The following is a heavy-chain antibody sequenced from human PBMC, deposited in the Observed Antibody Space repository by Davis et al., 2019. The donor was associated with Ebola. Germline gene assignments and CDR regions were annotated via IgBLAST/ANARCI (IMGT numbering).Heavy chain of an antibody. D-gene: IGHD3-22*01. Sequence: PGGSLRLSCVGSGFAFESYWINWVRQAPGKGLVWVSRINSDGSSINYADSVKGRFSISRDNAKNTVYLEMNSLRAEDTAVYYCVRGGLYSDRNDYWGQGTLVTVSS. V-gene: IGHV3-74*01. CDR1: GFAFESYW. J-gene: IGHJ4*02. CDR3: VRGGLYSDRNDY. CDR2: INSDGSSI.